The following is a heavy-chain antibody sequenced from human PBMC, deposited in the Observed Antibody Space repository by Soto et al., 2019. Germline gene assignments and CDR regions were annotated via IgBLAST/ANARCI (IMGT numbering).Heavy chain of an antibody. CDR3: ARGPGIAVADFFSLDY. D-gene: IGHD6-19*01. Sequence: SETLSLTCTVSGGSISSYYWSWIRQPPGKGLEWIGYIYYSGSTNYNPSLKSRVTISVDTSKNQFSLKLSSVTAADTAVYYCARGPGIAVADFFSLDYWGQGTLVTVSS. CDR2: IYYSGST. J-gene: IGHJ4*02. CDR1: GGSISSYY. V-gene: IGHV4-59*01.